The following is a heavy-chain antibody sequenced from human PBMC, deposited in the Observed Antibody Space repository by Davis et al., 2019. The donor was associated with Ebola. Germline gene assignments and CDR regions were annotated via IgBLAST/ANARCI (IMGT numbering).Heavy chain of an antibody. J-gene: IGHJ6*03. Sequence: PSETLSLTCAVYGGSFSGYYWSWIRQPPGKGLEWIGEINHSGSTNYNPSLKSRVTISVDTSKNQFSLKLSSVTAADTAVYYCARVRSGSSTSFKGYYYYYMDVWGKGTTVTVSS. CDR3: ARVRSGSSTSFKGYYYYYMDV. V-gene: IGHV4-34*01. D-gene: IGHD2-2*01. CDR2: INHSGST. CDR1: GGSFSGYY.